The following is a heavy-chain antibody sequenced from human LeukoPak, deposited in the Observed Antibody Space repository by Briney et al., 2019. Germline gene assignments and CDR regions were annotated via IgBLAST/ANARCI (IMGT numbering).Heavy chain of an antibody. Sequence: GRSLRLSCAASGFTFSGSAMHWVRQASGKGLEWVGRIRSKANSYATAYAASVKGRFTISRDDSENTVYLQMNSLKTEDTAVYYCARRAYGDDSFDYWGQGTPVTVSS. D-gene: IGHD4-17*01. V-gene: IGHV3-73*01. CDR2: IRSKANSYAT. CDR3: ARRAYGDDSFDY. CDR1: GFTFSGSA. J-gene: IGHJ4*02.